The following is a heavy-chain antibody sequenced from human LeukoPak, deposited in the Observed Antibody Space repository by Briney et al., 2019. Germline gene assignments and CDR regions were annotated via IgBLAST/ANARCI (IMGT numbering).Heavy chain of an antibody. J-gene: IGHJ4*02. Sequence: PGGSLRLSCAASGFTFSSYNMNWVRQAPGKGLEWVSSITSSSSYIYYADSVKGRFTISRDNAKNSLYLQMNSLRAEDTAVYYCARDLVCHRSSCGDYWGQGTLVTVSS. CDR1: GFTFSSYN. CDR2: ITSSSSYI. CDR3: ARDLVCHRSSCGDY. D-gene: IGHD6-13*01. V-gene: IGHV3-21*04.